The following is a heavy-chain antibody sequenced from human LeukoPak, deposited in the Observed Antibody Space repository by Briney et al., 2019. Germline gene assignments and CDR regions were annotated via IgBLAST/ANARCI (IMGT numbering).Heavy chain of an antibody. D-gene: IGHD3-22*01. CDR3: ARERRTMGGRGYYDSSGYAYY. V-gene: IGHV3-11*04. Sequence: GGSLRLSCAASGFTFSDYYMSWIRQAPGKGLEWVSYISSSGSTIYYADSVKGRFTISRDNAKNSLYLQMNSLRAEDTAMYYCARERRTMGGRGYYDSSGYAYYWSQGTLVTVSS. CDR1: GFTFSDYY. J-gene: IGHJ4*02. CDR2: ISSSGSTI.